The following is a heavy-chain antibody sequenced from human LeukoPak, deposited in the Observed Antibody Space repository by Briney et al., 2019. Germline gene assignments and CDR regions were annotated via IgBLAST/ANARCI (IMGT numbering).Heavy chain of an antibody. CDR2: IYNSGTT. D-gene: IGHD2-21*02. Sequence: KPSETLSLTCGVSGYSIGSGHYWAWIRQPPGKGLEWIASIYNSGTTYSNPSLQSRISLSVDTSKNQFSLNVSSVTAADTAVYYCARDPALTFNRFDPWGQGTLVTVSS. J-gene: IGHJ5*02. CDR1: GYSIGSGHY. V-gene: IGHV4-38-2*02. CDR3: ARDPALTFNRFDP.